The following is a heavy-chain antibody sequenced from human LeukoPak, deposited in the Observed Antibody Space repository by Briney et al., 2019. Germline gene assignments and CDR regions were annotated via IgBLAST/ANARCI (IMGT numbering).Heavy chain of an antibody. Sequence: SETLSLTCTVSGGSISSYYWSWIRQPPGKGLEWIGYIYYSGSTNYNPSLKSRVTISVDTSKNQFSLKLSSVTAADTAVYYCARTYLGRWFDPWGQGTLVTVSS. J-gene: IGHJ5*02. CDR1: GGSISSYY. V-gene: IGHV4-59*12. CDR2: IYYSGST. D-gene: IGHD3-16*01. CDR3: ARTYLGRWFDP.